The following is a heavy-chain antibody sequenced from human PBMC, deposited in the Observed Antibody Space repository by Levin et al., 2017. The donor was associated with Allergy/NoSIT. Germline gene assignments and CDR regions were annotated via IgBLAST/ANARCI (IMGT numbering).Heavy chain of an antibody. J-gene: IGHJ4*02. CDR3: AKVQSANALGEYYFDY. Sequence: GESLKISCAASGFSFSNYVMSWVRQAPGEGLECVSTISESGDSTHSADSVEGRFTISRDNSKNALYLQMSSLRAEDTAVYYCAKVQSANALGEYYFDYWGQGTLVTVSS. CDR2: ISESGDST. D-gene: IGHD3-10*01. V-gene: IGHV3-23*01. CDR1: GFSFSNYV.